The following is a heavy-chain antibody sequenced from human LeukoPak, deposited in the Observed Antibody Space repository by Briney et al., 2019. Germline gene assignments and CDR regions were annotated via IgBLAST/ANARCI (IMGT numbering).Heavy chain of an antibody. J-gene: IGHJ3*02. V-gene: IGHV4-34*01. D-gene: IGHD2-2*02. CDR1: GGSFSGYY. CDR2: INHSGST. CDR3: ALSGYQLLYLPVNAFDI. Sequence: SETLSLTCAVYGGSFSGYYWSWIRQPPGKGLEWIGEINHSGSTNYNPSLKSRVTISVDTSKNQFSLKLSSVTAADTAVYYCALSGYQLLYLPVNAFDIWGQGTMVTVSS.